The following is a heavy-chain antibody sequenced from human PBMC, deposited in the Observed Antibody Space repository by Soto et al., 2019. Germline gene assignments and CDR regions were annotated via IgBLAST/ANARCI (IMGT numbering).Heavy chain of an antibody. Sequence: QVQLVQSGAEVKKPGASVKVSCKASGYTFTGYYMHWVRQAPGQGLEWMGWINPNSGGTNYAQKFQGWVTMTRDTSISTAYMELSRLRSDDTAVYYCARDQGMTTVTTGYYGMDVWGQGTTVTVSS. CDR3: ARDQGMTTVTTGYYGMDV. CDR1: GYTFTGYY. CDR2: INPNSGGT. J-gene: IGHJ6*02. V-gene: IGHV1-2*04. D-gene: IGHD4-17*01.